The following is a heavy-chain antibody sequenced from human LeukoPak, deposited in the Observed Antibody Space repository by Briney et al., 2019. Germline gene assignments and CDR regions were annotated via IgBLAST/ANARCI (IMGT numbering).Heavy chain of an antibody. V-gene: IGHV3-21*01. CDR3: ARDIDDTGFDD. D-gene: IGHD3-22*01. J-gene: IGHJ4*02. CDR1: GFTFSSYS. CDR2: ISSSSSYI. Sequence: GGSLRLSCAASGFTFSSYSMNWVRQAPGKGLDWVSSISSSSSYIYYADSVKGRFTISRDNAKNSLYLQMNSLRAEDTAVYYCARDIDDTGFDDWGQGTLVTVFS.